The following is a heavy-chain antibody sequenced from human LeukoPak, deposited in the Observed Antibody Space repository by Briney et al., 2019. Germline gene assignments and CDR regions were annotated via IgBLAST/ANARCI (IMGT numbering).Heavy chain of an antibody. D-gene: IGHD2-15*01. Sequence: SETLSLTCTVSGGSISGYYWSWIRQPPGKGLEWIGYIYYSGSTNYNPSLKSRVTISVDTSKNQFSLRLSSVTAADTAVYYCARSTIAVGRYWYFDLWGRGTLFTVSS. CDR1: GGSISGYY. J-gene: IGHJ2*01. CDR2: IYYSGST. V-gene: IGHV4-59*01. CDR3: ARSTIAVGRYWYFDL.